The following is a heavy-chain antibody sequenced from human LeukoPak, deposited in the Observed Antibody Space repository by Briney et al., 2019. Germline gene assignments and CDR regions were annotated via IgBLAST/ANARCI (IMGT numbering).Heavy chain of an antibody. D-gene: IGHD3-22*01. V-gene: IGHV4-39*01. CDR1: GGSISSSSYY. Sequence: SETLSLTCTVSGGSISSSSYYWGWIRQPPGKGLEWIGSIYYSGSTYYNPSLKSRVTISVDTSKNQFSLKLSSVTAADTAVYYRARHNDYDSSGYYLDYWGQGTLVTVSS. J-gene: IGHJ4*02. CDR3: ARHNDYDSSGYYLDY. CDR2: IYYSGST.